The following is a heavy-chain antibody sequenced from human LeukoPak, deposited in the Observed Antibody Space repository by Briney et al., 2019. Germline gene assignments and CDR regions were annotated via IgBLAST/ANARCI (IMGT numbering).Heavy chain of an antibody. D-gene: IGHD4-17*01. CDR1: GFTFSSYG. V-gene: IGHV3-30*18. J-gene: IGHJ4*02. Sequence: PGGSLRLSCAASGFTFSSYGMHWVRQAPGKGLEWVAVISYDGSNKYYADSVKGRFAISRDNSKNTLYLQMNSLRAEDTAVYYCAKQGGDFNWGQGTLVTVSS. CDR2: ISYDGSNK. CDR3: AKQGGDFN.